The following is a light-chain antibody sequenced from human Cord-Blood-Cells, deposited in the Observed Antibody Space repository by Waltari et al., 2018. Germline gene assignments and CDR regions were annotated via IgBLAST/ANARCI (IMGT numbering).Light chain of an antibody. V-gene: IGLV2-8*01. CDR1: SSDVGGYNY. Sequence: QSALTQPPSASGSPGQSVTILCPGTSSDVGGYNYVFWYQQHPGKAPKLMLYEVSKRPSAVPYRFSGSKSGNTASLTVSGLQAEDEADYYCSSYAGSNNPYVFGTGTKVTVL. CDR3: SSYAGSNNPYV. J-gene: IGLJ1*01. CDR2: EVS.